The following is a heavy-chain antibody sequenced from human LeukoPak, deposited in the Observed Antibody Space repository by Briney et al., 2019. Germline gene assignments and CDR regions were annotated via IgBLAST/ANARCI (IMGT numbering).Heavy chain of an antibody. Sequence: GGSLRLSCTTSGFSFVDYAMAWVRQAPGKGLELVGFIRSKAYGGTSEYAASVKGRFTLSRDDSKSIAYLQMNSLKAEDTAVYYCSREAVGGRRGATKLHFDYWGQGTLVTVSS. D-gene: IGHD1-26*01. J-gene: IGHJ4*02. CDR2: IRSKAYGGTS. CDR3: SREAVGGRRGATKLHFDY. V-gene: IGHV3-49*04. CDR1: GFSFVDYA.